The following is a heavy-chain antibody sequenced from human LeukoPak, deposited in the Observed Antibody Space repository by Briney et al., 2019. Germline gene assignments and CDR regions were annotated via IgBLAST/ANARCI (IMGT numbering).Heavy chain of an antibody. CDR2: LSYDGSNR. D-gene: IGHD2-2*01. J-gene: IGHJ5*02. V-gene: IGHV3-30*03. CDR1: GFNFSSDA. Sequence: GGSLRLSCAASGFNFSSDAMHWVRQAPGKGLEWVAVLSYDGSNRHYADSVKGRFTISRDNSKNSLYLQMNSLRAEDTAVYYCARDQLYCSSSSCRNLGWFDPWGQGTLVTVSS. CDR3: ARDQLYCSSSSCRNLGWFDP.